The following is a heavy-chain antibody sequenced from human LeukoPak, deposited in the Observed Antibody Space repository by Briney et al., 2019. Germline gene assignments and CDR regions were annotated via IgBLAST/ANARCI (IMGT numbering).Heavy chain of an antibody. Sequence: GGSLRLSCAASGFTFDDYGMSWVRQAPGKGLEWVSGINWNGGSTGYADSVKGRFTISRDNAKNSLYLQMNSLRAEDTALYYCARVWGGYCRSTSCYGAFDIWGQGTMVTVSS. CDR2: INWNGGST. CDR3: ARVWGGYCRSTSCYGAFDI. CDR1: GFTFDDYG. J-gene: IGHJ3*02. V-gene: IGHV3-20*04. D-gene: IGHD2-2*01.